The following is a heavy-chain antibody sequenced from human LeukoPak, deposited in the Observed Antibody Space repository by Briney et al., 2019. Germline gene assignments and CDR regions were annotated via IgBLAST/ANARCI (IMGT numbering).Heavy chain of an antibody. CDR2: INHSGST. J-gene: IGHJ3*02. Sequence: SETLSLTCAVYGGSFSGYYWSWIRQPPGKGLEWIGEINHSGSTNYNPSLKSRVTISVDTSKNQFSLKLSSVTAADTAVYYCAGDSSGDAVDIWGQGTMVTVSS. D-gene: IGHD6-25*01. V-gene: IGHV4-34*01. CDR3: AGDSSGDAVDI. CDR1: GGSFSGYY.